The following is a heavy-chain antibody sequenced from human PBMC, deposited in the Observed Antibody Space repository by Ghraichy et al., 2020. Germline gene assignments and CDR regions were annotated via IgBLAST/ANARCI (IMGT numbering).Heavy chain of an antibody. J-gene: IGHJ4*02. D-gene: IGHD4-17*01. CDR2: TYYRSKWYN. V-gene: IGHV6-1*01. CDR3: AREGGDYGDGSFYYFDY. Sequence: TLSLTCAISGDSVSSNSADWNWIRQSPSRGLEWLGRTYYRSKWYNDYAVSVKSRITINPDTSKNQFSLQLNSVTPEDTAVYYCAREGGDYGDGSFYYFDYWGQGTLVTVSS. CDR1: GDSVSSNSAD.